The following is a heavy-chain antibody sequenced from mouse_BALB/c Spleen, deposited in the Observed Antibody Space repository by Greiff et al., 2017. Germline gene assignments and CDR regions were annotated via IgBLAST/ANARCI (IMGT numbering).Heavy chain of an antibody. CDR2: ISSGGST. CDR1: GFTFSSYA. V-gene: IGHV5-6-5*01. CDR3: ARDGNYGYFDV. J-gene: IGHJ1*01. Sequence: EVKLMESGGGLVKPGGSLKLSCAASGFTFSSYAMSWVRQTPEKRLEWVASISSGGSTYYPDSVKGRFTIARDNARNILYLQMSSLRSEDTAMYYCARDGNYGYFDVWGAGTTVTVSS. D-gene: IGHD1-1*01.